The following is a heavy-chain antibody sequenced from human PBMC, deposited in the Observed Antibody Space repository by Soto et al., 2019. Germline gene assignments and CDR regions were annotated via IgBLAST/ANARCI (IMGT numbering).Heavy chain of an antibody. J-gene: IGHJ4*02. CDR2: INHSGST. V-gene: IGHV4-34*01. D-gene: IGHD3-3*02. Sequence: SETLSLTCAVYGGSFSGYYWTWIRQPPGTGLEWIGEINHSGSTNYNPSLKSRVTISVDTSKNQFSLKLTSVTAEDTAVYYCAKAGISSYSRFDYWGQGTLVTV. CDR1: GGSFSGYY. CDR3: AKAGISSYSRFDY.